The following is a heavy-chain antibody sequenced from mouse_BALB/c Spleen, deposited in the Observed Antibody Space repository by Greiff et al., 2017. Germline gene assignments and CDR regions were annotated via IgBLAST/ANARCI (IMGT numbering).Heavy chain of an antibody. CDR3: ARENYCGSSYVDAMDY. CDR2: IYPGDGDT. J-gene: IGHJ4*01. CDR1: GYTFTSYW. V-gene: IGHV1-87*01. D-gene: IGHD1-1*01. Sequence: QVQLQQSGAELARPGASVKFSCKASGYTFTSYWMQWVKQRPGQGLEWIGAIYPGDGDTRYTQKFKGKATLTADKSSSTAYMQLSSLASEDSAVYYCARENYCGSSYVDAMDYWGQGTSVTVSS.